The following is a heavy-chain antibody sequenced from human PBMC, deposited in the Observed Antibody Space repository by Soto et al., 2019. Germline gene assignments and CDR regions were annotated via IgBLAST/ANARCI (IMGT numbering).Heavy chain of an antibody. D-gene: IGHD3-22*01. CDR2: IYYSGST. V-gene: IGHV4-30-4*01. CDR1: GGSMSSGDYY. CDR3: ARDRSASSGYHYYFDY. Sequence: SETLSLTCTVSGGSMSSGDYYWSWLRQPPGKGLEWIGYIYYSGSTYYNPSLKSRFSMSVDRSKDQFSLRLSSVTAADTAVYFCARDRSASSGYHYYFDYWGQGTLVTVSS. J-gene: IGHJ4*02.